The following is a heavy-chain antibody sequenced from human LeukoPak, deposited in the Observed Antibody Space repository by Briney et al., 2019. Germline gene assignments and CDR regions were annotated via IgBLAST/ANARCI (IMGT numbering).Heavy chain of an antibody. D-gene: IGHD3-3*01. CDR1: GGSISSYY. CDR3: ASLTIFGVVGGFDY. Sequence: PSETLSPTCTVSGGSISSYYWGWIRQPPGKGLEWIGSIYHSGSTYYNPSLKSRVSISVDTSKNQFSLKLSSVTAADTAVYYCASLTIFGVVGGFDYWGQGTLVTVSS. J-gene: IGHJ4*02. CDR2: IYHSGST. V-gene: IGHV4-38-2*02.